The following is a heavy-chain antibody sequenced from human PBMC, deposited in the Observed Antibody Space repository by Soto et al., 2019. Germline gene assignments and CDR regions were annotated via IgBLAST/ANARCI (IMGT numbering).Heavy chain of an antibody. CDR3: ARGNYYYDSSGSSGAFDI. CDR2: IYHSGST. J-gene: IGHJ3*02. D-gene: IGHD3-22*01. V-gene: IGHV4-30-2*01. Sequence: PSETLSLTCAVSGGSISSGGYSWSWIRQPPGKGLEGIGYIYHSGSTYYNPSLRSRVTISVYRSKNQFSLTLGSVTAADTAVYYCARGNYYYDSSGSSGAFDIWGQGTMVTVSS. CDR1: GGSISSGGYS.